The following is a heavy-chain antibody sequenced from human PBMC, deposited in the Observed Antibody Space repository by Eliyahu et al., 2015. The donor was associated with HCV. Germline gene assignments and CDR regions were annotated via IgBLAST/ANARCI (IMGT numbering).Heavy chain of an antibody. CDR3: ARDRGYCRGGGCSPGWDY. V-gene: IGHV6-1*01. CDR1: GDSVSXDXVA. D-gene: IGHD2-15*01. CDR2: TYYRSKYYN. Sequence: QVQLQQSGPGLVKPSQTLSLTXXXXGDSVSXDXVAWXWIRQSPSRGLEWLGRTYYRSKYYNDYAVSVESRITINPDTSKNQFSLQLNSVTPEDTAVYYCARDRGYCRGGGCSPGWDYWGQGTLVTVSS. J-gene: IGHJ4*02.